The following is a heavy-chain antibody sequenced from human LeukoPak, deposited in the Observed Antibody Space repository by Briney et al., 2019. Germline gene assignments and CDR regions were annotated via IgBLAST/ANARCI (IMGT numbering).Heavy chain of an antibody. V-gene: IGHV4-34*01. J-gene: IGHJ4*02. CDR3: ARVTGPLDY. Sequence: PSETLSLTCAVYGGSFSGYYWSWIRQPPGKGLEWIGEINHSGSTNYNPSLKSRVTISVDTSKNQFSPKLSSVTAADTAVYYCARVTGPLDYWGQGTLVTVSS. CDR2: INHSGST. CDR1: GGSFSGYY.